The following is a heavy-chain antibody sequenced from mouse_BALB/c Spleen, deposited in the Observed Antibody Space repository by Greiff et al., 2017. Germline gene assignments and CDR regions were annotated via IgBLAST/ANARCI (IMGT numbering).Heavy chain of an antibody. CDR3: ARRDYYGRRGNFDV. J-gene: IGHJ1*01. D-gene: IGHD1-1*01. CDR1: GFNIKDTY. CDR2: IDPANGNT. V-gene: IGHV14-3*02. Sequence: VQLQQSGAELVKPGASVKLSCTASGFNIKDTYMHWVKQRPEQGLEWIGRIDPANGNTKYDPKFQGKATITADTSSNTAYLQLSSLTSEDTAVYYCARRDYYGRRGNFDVWGAGTTVTVSS.